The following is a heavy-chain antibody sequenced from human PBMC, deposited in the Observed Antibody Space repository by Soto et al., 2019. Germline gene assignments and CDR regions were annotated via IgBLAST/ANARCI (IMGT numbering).Heavy chain of an antibody. Sequence: SETLSLTCAVYGGSFSGYYWSWIRQPPGKGLEWIGEINHSGSTNYNPSLKSRVTISVDTSKNQFSLKLSSVTAADTAVYYCARGPSDSGYDYFDYWGQGTLVTVSS. CDR2: INHSGST. CDR3: ARGPSDSGYDYFDY. V-gene: IGHV4-34*01. D-gene: IGHD5-12*01. J-gene: IGHJ4*02. CDR1: GGSFSGYY.